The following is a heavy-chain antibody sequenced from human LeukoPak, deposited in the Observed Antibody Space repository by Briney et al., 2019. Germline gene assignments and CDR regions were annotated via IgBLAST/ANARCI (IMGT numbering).Heavy chain of an antibody. J-gene: IGHJ4*02. Sequence: SETLSLTCAVYGGSFSGYYWSWIRQPPGKGLEWIGEINHSGSTNYNPSLKSRVTISVDTSKNQFSLKLSSVTAADTAVYYCARLDEGIAALDYWGQGTLVTVSS. D-gene: IGHD6-13*01. CDR2: INHSGST. CDR1: GGSFSGYY. V-gene: IGHV4-34*01. CDR3: ARLDEGIAALDY.